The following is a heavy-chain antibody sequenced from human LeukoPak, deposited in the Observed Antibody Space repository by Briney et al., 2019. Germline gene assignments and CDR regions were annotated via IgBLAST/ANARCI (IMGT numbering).Heavy chain of an antibody. J-gene: IGHJ4*02. Sequence: ASVKVSCKASGYTFTGYYMHWVRQAPGQGLEWMGGIIPIFGTANYAQKFQGRVTITADESTRTAYMELSSLRSEDTAVYYCAAQRGEEMVFPPLFDYWGQGTLVTVSS. CDR1: GYTFTGYY. CDR2: IIPIFGTA. D-gene: IGHD3-16*01. CDR3: AAQRGEEMVFPPLFDY. V-gene: IGHV1-69*13.